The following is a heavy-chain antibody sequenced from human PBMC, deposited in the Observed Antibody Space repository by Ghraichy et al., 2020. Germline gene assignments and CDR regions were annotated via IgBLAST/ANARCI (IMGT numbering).Heavy chain of an antibody. D-gene: IGHD2-15*01. CDR3: ARGCSGGSCYSKGYGMDV. CDR2: INSDGSST. V-gene: IGHV3-74*01. J-gene: IGHJ6*02. Sequence: GGSLRLSCAASGFTFSSYWMHWVRQAPGKGLVWVSRINSDGSSTSYADSVKGRFTISRDNAKNTLYLQMNSLRAEDTAVYYCARGCSGGSCYSKGYGMDVWGQGTTVTVSS. CDR1: GFTFSSYW.